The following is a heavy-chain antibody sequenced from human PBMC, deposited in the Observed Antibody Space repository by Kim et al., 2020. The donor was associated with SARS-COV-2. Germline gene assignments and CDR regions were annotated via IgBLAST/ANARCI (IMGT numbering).Heavy chain of an antibody. J-gene: IGHJ6*02. D-gene: IGHD2-2*01. Sequence: RFTISRDNSKNTLYLQMNSLRAEDTAVYYCARAIVEYQLLDEYYYYGMDVWGQGTTVTVSS. CDR3: ARAIVEYQLLDEYYYYGMDV. V-gene: IGHV3-30*01.